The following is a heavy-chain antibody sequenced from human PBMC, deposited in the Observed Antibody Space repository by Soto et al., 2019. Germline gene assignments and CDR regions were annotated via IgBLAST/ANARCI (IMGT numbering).Heavy chain of an antibody. D-gene: IGHD5-12*01. CDR2: ISGSGGYT. V-gene: IGHV3-23*01. J-gene: IGHJ6*02. CDR1: GLSFSSYA. CDR3: AKEMSGYGIYYYYGMDV. Sequence: GSLRLSCAASGLSFSSYAMSWVRQAPGKGLEWVSAISGSGGYTYYAESVKGRFTISRDNSRNTLYLQMNSLRAEDTAVYYCAKEMSGYGIYYYYGMDVWGQGTTVTVSS.